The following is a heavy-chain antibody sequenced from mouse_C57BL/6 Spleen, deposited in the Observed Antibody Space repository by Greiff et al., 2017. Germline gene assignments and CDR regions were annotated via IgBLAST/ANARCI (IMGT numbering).Heavy chain of an antibody. V-gene: IGHV1-82*01. CDR1: GYAFSSSW. J-gene: IGHJ1*03. D-gene: IGHD2-4*01. CDR3: AGYEYDWYFDV. CDR2: IYPGDGDT. Sequence: VQLQQSGPELVKPGASVKISCKASGYAFSSSWMNWVKQRPGKGLEWIGRIYPGDGDTNYNGKFKGKATLTADKSSSTAFLQLSSLTSEDSAVYFCAGYEYDWYFDVWGTGTTVTVSS.